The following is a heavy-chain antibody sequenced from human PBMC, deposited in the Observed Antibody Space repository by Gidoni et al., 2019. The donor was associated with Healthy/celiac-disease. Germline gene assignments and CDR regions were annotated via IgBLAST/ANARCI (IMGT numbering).Heavy chain of an antibody. D-gene: IGHD6-13*01. CDR3: ARGLISYGSSWYSDVKLKDYYYYDGMDF. CDR1: GYTFTSYD. CDR2: MNPNSGNT. V-gene: IGHV1-8*01. J-gene: IGHJ6*02. Sequence: VKVSCKASGYTFTSYDIYWLRQATGQGLEWMGWMNPNSGNTGYAQKFQGRVTMTRNTSISTAYMELSSLRSEDTAVYYCARGLISYGSSWYSDVKLKDYYYYDGMDFWVQGTTVTVSS.